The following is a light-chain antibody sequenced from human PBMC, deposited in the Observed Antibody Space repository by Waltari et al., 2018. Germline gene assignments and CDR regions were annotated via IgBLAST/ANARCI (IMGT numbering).Light chain of an antibody. J-gene: IGLJ3*02. CDR1: SSDY. CDR3: SSYADNTLV. V-gene: IGLV2-8*01. CDR2: EVS. Sequence: QSALTQPPSASGSPGQSVTISCTGTSSDYVSWFQHHPGKPPKLMIYEVSKRPSGVPDRFSGSRSGNPASLTVSGLQADDEAHYYCSSYADNTLVFGGGTKLTVL.